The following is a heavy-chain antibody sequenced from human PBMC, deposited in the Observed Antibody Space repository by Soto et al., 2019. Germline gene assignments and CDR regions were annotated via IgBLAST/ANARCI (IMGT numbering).Heavy chain of an antibody. D-gene: IGHD2-15*01. Sequence: QVQLQESGPGLVKPSETLSLSCTVSGDSVSSDNYYWNWIRQPPGKGLEWIGYIYYSGSTNYNPSLNSRVTISLDTSKNQFSLRLSSATAADTAVYYCARGGGRMGDHWGQGTLVTVSS. J-gene: IGHJ4*02. V-gene: IGHV4-61*01. CDR3: ARGGGRMGDH. CDR2: IYYSGST. CDR1: GDSVSSDNYY.